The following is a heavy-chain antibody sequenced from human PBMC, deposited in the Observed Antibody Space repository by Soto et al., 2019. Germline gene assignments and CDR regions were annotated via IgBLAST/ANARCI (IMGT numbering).Heavy chain of an antibody. CDR3: ARVNWVVDY. J-gene: IGHJ4*02. CDR2: IRHSGTT. Sequence: SETLSLTCAVSGYSISSGYYCGWIRQPPGKGLEGIGSIRHSGTTDYNPSLKCRVTMSVDTSKNQFSLKLTSVTAADTAVYYCARVNWVVDYWGQGTLVTVSS. D-gene: IGHD7-27*01. CDR1: GYSISSGYY. V-gene: IGHV4-38-2*01.